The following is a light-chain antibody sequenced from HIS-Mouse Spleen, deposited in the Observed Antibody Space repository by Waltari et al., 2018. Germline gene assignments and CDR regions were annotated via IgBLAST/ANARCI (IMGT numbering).Light chain of an antibody. J-gene: IGLJ2*01. CDR3: YSAADNSGV. V-gene: IGLV3-27*01. CDR1: VPAQKY. CDR2: KDR. Sequence: SYELTQPSSVSVSPGQTARITCSGDVPAQKYARWFQQTPGQAPELGIYKDRARPSGIPERFSGSSSGTTVTLTISGAQVEDEADYYCYSAADNSGVFGGGTKLTVL.